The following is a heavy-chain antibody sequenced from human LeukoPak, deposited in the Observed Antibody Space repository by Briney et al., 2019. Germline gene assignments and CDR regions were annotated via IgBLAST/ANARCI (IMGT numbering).Heavy chain of an antibody. CDR2: ISGSAGST. CDR3: AKEYYDILTGYPPPPGYFDY. Sequence: GGSLRLSCAASGFTFSSYAMSWVRQAPGQGLEWVSAISGSAGSTYCADSVKGRFTISRDNSKNTLYLQMNSLRAEDTAVYYCAKEYYDILTGYPPPPGYFDYWGQGTLVTLSS. J-gene: IGHJ4*02. CDR1: GFTFSSYA. D-gene: IGHD3-9*01. V-gene: IGHV3-23*01.